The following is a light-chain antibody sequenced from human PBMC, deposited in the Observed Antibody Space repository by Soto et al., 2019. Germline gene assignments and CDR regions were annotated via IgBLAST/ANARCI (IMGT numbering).Light chain of an antibody. Sequence: QSVLTQAPSVSGAPGQRVIISCTGGSSNIGADYEVHWYQQLPGTAPKLLIYGNTNRPSGVPDRFSGSKSGSSASLAITGLQPEDEAEYYCQSYDNTLKGCVFGTGTKLTVL. CDR2: GNT. V-gene: IGLV1-40*01. J-gene: IGLJ1*01. CDR1: SSNIGADYE. CDR3: QSYDNTLKGCV.